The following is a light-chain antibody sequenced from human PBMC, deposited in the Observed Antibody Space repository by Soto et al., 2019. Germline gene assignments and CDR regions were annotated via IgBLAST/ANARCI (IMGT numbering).Light chain of an antibody. V-gene: IGKV4-1*01. CDR1: QSILYSSNNKNY. CDR2: LTS. Sequence: DIVMTQSPDSLAVSLGERATINCKSSQSILYSSNNKNYLAWYQQKPGQPPKLLIYLTSTRESGVPVRFTGSGSGTDFTLTISSLQAEDVAVYYCQQYYTTTLTCGGGTKVEIK. J-gene: IGKJ4*01. CDR3: QQYYTTTLT.